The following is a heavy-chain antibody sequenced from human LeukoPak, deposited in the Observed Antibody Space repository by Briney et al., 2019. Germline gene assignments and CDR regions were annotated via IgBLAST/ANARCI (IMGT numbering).Heavy chain of an antibody. D-gene: IGHD4-17*01. Sequence: PSETLSLTCSVSGDSISTSNSYWGWIRQPPGKGLEWIGEINHSGSTNYNPSLKSRVTISVDTSKNQFSLKLSSVTAADTAVYYCARGRRNYGDYVHYYYYYMDVWGKGTTVTVSS. V-gene: IGHV4-39*07. CDR2: INHSGST. CDR3: ARGRRNYGDYVHYYYYYMDV. J-gene: IGHJ6*03. CDR1: GDSISTSNSY.